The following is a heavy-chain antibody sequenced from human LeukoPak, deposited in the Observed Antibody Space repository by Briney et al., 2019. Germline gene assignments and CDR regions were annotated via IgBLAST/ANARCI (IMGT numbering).Heavy chain of an antibody. CDR3: AKDTYGNYYYAMDV. V-gene: IGHV3-9*01. CDR1: GLTFDDYA. CDR2: ISWNGGNI. Sequence: QPGRSLRLSCAASGLTFDDYAMHWVRHAPGKGLEWVSSISWNGGNIDYADSVKGRFTISRDNAKNSLHLQMNSLRAEDTALYYCAKDTYGNYYYAMDVWGQGTKVTVSS. J-gene: IGHJ6*02. D-gene: IGHD4-17*01.